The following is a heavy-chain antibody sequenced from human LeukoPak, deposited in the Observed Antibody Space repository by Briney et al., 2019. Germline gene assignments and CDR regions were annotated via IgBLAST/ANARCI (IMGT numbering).Heavy chain of an antibody. D-gene: IGHD3-10*01. V-gene: IGHV3-21*01. Sequence: GGSLRLSCAASGFTFSSYSMNWVRQTPGKGLEWVSSISSSSSYIYYADSVKGRFTISRDNAKNSLYLQMNSLRAEDTAVYYCARDPPTYYYGSGRGAFDIWGQGTMVTVSS. CDR1: GFTFSSYS. CDR2: ISSSSSYI. J-gene: IGHJ3*02. CDR3: ARDPPTYYYGSGRGAFDI.